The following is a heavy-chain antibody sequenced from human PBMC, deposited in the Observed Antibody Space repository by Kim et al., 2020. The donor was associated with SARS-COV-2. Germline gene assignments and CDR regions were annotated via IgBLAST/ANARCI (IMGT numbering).Heavy chain of an antibody. Sequence: SETLSLTCTVSGGSISSYYWSWIRPPPGQGLEWIGYIHYRGSTNYNPSLKSRVTISVDTSKNQFSLKLRSVTAADTAVYYCAIGFDYWGQGTLVTVSS. CDR1: GGSISSYY. V-gene: IGHV4-59*08. CDR3: AIGFDY. J-gene: IGHJ4*02. CDR2: IHYRGST.